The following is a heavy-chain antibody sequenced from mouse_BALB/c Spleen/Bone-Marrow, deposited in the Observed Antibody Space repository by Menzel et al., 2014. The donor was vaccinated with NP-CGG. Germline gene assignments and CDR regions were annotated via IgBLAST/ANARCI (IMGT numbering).Heavy chain of an antibody. Sequence: QVQLKDSGAEVVRPGTSVKVSCKASGYAFTNYLIEWVKQRPGQGLGWIGVLNPGSGGTNYNEKFKGKATLTADKSSSTAYMQLSSLTSDDSAVYFCARRIYYAMGYWGQGTTLTVSS. CDR1: GYAFTNYL. V-gene: IGHV1-54*01. D-gene: IGHD2-1*01. CDR3: ARRIYYAMGY. J-gene: IGHJ2*01. CDR2: LNPGSGGT.